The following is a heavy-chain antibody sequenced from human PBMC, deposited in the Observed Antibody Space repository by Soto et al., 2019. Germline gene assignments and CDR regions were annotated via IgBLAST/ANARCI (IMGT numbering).Heavy chain of an antibody. Sequence: QVQLVESGGGVVQPGRSLRLSCAASGFTFSSYAMHWVRQAPGKGLEWVAVISYDGSNKYYADSVKGRFTISRDNSKNTLYLQMNSLRAEDTAVYYCAWELPPREVRGVVYYYYGMDVWGQGTTVTVSS. J-gene: IGHJ6*02. CDR2: ISYDGSNK. CDR3: AWELPPREVRGVVYYYYGMDV. D-gene: IGHD3-10*01. V-gene: IGHV3-30-3*01. CDR1: GFTFSSYA.